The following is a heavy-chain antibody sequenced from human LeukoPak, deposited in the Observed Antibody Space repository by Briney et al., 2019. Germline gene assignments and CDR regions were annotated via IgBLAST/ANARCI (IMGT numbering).Heavy chain of an antibody. CDR2: ISVSGGST. CDR3: AKVALYDSSGYWLFQH. D-gene: IGHD3-22*01. J-gene: IGHJ1*01. Sequence: GGSLRLSCATSGFTFSTYAMNWVRQAPGKGLEWVSVISVSGGSTYYADSVKGRFTISRDNSKNTLYLQMNSLRAEDTAVYYCAKVALYDSSGYWLFQHWGQGTLSPSPQ. CDR1: GFTFSTYA. V-gene: IGHV3-23*01.